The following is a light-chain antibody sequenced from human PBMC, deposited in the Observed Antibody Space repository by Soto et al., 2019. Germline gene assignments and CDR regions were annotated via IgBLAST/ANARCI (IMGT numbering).Light chain of an antibody. CDR1: QSVLHSPNNKNY. CDR2: LAS. V-gene: IGKV4-1*01. CDR3: QQYLGLPRT. Sequence: DIVMTQSPDSLAVSLGERATINCKSSQSVLHSPNNKNYLAWYQQKPGQAPKMLVYLASTRETGVPDRFSGSGSGTDFTLTISSLQAEDVAVHYCQQYLGLPRTFGQGTKVDIK. J-gene: IGKJ1*01.